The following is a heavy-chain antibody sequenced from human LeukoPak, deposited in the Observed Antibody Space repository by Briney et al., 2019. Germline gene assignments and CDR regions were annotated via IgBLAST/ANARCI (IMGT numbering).Heavy chain of an antibody. D-gene: IGHD3-22*01. CDR3: SKALYDTSVYPLDY. V-gene: IGHV3-23*01. CDR2: ISGSGVRT. J-gene: IGHJ4*02. Sequence: GGSLRLSCASSGITFSSYAMSGVRPAPGKGLEWVSSISGSGVRTFYADSVKGRFTISRANSQNTVYLQMSSLRAEDTAVFYCSKALYDTSVYPLDYWGQGTLVTVSS. CDR1: GITFSSYA.